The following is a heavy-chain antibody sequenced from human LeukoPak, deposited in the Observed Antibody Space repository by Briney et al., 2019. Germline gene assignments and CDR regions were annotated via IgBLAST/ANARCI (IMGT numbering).Heavy chain of an antibody. J-gene: IGHJ6*02. CDR2: ISSSSSTM. V-gene: IGHV3-48*01. CDR1: GFTFSSYS. Sequence: GGSLRLSCAASGFTFSSYSMNWVRQAPGKGLEWVSYISSSSSTMYYADSVKGRFTISRDNAKNSLYLQMNSLRAEDTAVYYCARDLRPIPTDYDYVWGSYRNDYYYYGMDVWGQGTTVTVSS. CDR3: ARDLRPIPTDYDYVWGSYRNDYYYYGMDV. D-gene: IGHD3-16*02.